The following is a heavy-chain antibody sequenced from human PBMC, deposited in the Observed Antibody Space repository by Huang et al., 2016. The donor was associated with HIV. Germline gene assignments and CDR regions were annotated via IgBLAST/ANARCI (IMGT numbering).Heavy chain of an antibody. CDR3: AAVDYYDTSGPQRGYFDN. CDR1: GGSFRNFA. CDR2: ISPTLGTA. Sequence: QVQLVQSGAEVKQPGSSVKVSCKASGGSFRNFAIGWVRQAPGQGLEWMGRISPTLGTANYAQKFKGRGTIIADESTSTAYMELSSLRSEDTDVYYCAAVDYYDTSGPQRGYFDNWGQGTLVTVSS. D-gene: IGHD3-22*01. V-gene: IGHV1-69*11. J-gene: IGHJ4*02.